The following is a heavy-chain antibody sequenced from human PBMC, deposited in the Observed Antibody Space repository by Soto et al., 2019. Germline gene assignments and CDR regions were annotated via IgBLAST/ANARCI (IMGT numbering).Heavy chain of an antibody. D-gene: IGHD3-16*01. V-gene: IGHV3-23*01. CDR2: ISATGGGT. J-gene: IGHJ4*02. CDR3: AKDRRAGGTSAFYFDF. CDR1: VFKFSNYG. Sequence: PWGSLRVSWAAAVFKFSNYGMSWVRQAPGKGLEWVSLISATGGGTYYADSVKGRFTISRDNSHNTLYLQVHSLTAEDTAVYYCAKDRRAGGTSAFYFDFWGQGAKVTGSS.